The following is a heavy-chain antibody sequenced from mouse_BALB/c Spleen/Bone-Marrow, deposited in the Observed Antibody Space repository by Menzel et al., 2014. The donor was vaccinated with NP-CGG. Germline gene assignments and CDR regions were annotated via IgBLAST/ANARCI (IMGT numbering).Heavy chain of an antibody. J-gene: IGHJ2*01. CDR2: ISSDSGAI. V-gene: IGHV5-17*02. Sequence: DVMLVESGGGLVQPGGSRKLSCAASGFTFSSFGMHWVRLAPEKGLEWIAYISSDSGAIFYADTVKGRFTISRDNPKNTLFLQMTSLRSEDTAIYFCTRGGNWEDFDYWGQGTTLTVSS. CDR3: TRGGNWEDFDY. D-gene: IGHD4-1*01. CDR1: GFTFSSFG.